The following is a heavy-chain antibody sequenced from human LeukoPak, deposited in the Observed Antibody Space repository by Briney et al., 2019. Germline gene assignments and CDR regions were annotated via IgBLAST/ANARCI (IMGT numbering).Heavy chain of an antibody. Sequence: PGGSLRLSCAASGFTFSSYWMHWVRQAPGKGLVWVSRITNDGSSTSHADSVKGRFTISRDNARNTLHLQMNSLRAEDTAVYYCARGGWPGAFDIWGQGTMVTVSS. CDR2: ITNDGSST. J-gene: IGHJ3*02. CDR1: GFTFSSYW. V-gene: IGHV3-74*01. CDR3: ARGGWPGAFDI. D-gene: IGHD5-24*01.